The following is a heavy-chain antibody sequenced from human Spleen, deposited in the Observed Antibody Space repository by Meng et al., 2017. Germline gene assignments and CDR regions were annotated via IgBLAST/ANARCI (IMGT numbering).Heavy chain of an antibody. CDR2: IKSKTDGGTT. CDR1: GFTFSNAW. CDR3: TTIAAAGNLWGAFDI. D-gene: IGHD6-13*01. Sequence: GGSLRLSCAASGFTFSNAWMSWVRQAPGKGLEWVGRIKSKTDGGTTDYAAPVKGRFTISRDDSKNTLYLQMNSLKTEDTAVYYCTTIAAAGNLWGAFDIWGQGTMVTVSS. V-gene: IGHV3-15*01. J-gene: IGHJ3*02.